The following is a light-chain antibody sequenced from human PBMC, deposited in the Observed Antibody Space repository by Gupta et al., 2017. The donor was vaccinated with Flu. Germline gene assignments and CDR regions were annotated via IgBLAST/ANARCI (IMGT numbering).Light chain of an antibody. CDR1: QSINNY. CDR2: DVS. V-gene: IGKV3-11*01. CDR3: QKRSNWPPFT. Sequence: EMVLTQSPATLSLFPGERATLSCRASQSINNYLAWYQHKPGQAPRLLIYDVSNSDTGTPARYSGSGCGTDITLTISSREAEDFAVYYCQKRSNWPPFTFGRGTKVDI. J-gene: IGKJ4*01.